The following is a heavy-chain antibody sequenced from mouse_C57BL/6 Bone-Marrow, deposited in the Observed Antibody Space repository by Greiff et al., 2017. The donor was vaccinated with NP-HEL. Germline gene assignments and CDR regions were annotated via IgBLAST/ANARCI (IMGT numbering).Heavy chain of an antibody. V-gene: IGHV1-15*01. D-gene: IGHD2-1*01. CDR2: IDPETGGT. CDR3: TRSLLCPYWYFDV. Sequence: QVQLQQSGAELVRPGASVTLSCKASGYTFTDYEMHWVKQTPVHGLEWIGAIDPETGGTAYNQKFKGKAILTADKSSSTAYMELRSLTSEDSAVYYSTRSLLCPYWYFDVWGTGTTVTVSP. J-gene: IGHJ1*03. CDR1: GYTFTDYE.